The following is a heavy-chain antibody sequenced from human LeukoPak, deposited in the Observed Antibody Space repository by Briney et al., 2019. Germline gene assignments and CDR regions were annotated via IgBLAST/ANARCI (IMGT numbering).Heavy chain of an antibody. Sequence: TLSLTCTGAGVSFXTYSWTWIGQPPGKGVEGVGHIYDNGNTNYNPSLKGRVTISVDKSENPFSLRLTSVTAADPAVYYCVTNAGAAALDALHIWGQGTMVTVSS. CDR3: VTNAGAAALDALHI. J-gene: IGHJ3*02. D-gene: IGHD7-27*01. V-gene: IGHV4-59*01. CDR1: GVSFXTYS. CDR2: IYDNGNT.